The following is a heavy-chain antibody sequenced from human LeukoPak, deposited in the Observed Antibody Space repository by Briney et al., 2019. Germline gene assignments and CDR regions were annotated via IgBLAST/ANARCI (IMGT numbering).Heavy chain of an antibody. CDR3: ARDKTYYYDSSGYYYSWFDP. J-gene: IGHJ5*02. Sequence: GGSLRLSCAASGFTFSSYWMSWVRQAPGKGLEWVANIKQDGSEKYYVDSVKGRFTISRDNAKNSLYLQMNSLRAEDTAVYYCARDKTYYYDSSGYYYSWFDPWGQGTLVTVSS. CDR2: IKQDGSEK. CDR1: GFTFSSYW. D-gene: IGHD3-22*01. V-gene: IGHV3-7*01.